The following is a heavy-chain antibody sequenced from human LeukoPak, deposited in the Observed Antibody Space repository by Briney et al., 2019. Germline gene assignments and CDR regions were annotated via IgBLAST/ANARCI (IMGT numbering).Heavy chain of an antibody. V-gene: IGHV4-39*07. J-gene: IGHJ6*03. CDR1: GGSISSSSYY. CDR2: IYYSGST. Sequence: SETLSLTCTVSGGSISSSSYYWGWIRQPPGKGLEWIGSIYYSGSTYYNPSLKSRVTISVDTSKNQFSLKLSSVTAADTAVYYCARETRYLYYYYMDVWGKGTTATVSS. D-gene: IGHD1-1*01. CDR3: ARETRYLYYYYMDV.